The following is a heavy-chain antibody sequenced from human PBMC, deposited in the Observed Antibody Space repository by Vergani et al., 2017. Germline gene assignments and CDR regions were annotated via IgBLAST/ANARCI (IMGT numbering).Heavy chain of an antibody. Sequence: EVQLVESGGGIVKPGGSLRLSCVASGFSFRNAWMNWVRRTPGKGLEWVGRIKSTFDRGTTDYAAAVKGRFTISRDGSKNTLFLQMNGLKTEDIGVYYCTTDPRYCGDGSCXWLRDHHYYGMDVWGQGTTVTVSS. CDR1: GFSFRNAW. D-gene: IGHD2-21*01. CDR2: IKSTFDRGTT. J-gene: IGHJ6*02. V-gene: IGHV3-15*07. CDR3: TTDPRYCGDGSCXWLRDHHYYGMDV.